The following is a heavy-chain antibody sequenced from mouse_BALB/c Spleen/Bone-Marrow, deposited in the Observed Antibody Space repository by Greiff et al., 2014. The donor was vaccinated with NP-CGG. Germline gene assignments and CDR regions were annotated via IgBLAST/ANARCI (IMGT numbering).Heavy chain of an antibody. D-gene: IGHD1-1*01. V-gene: IGHV14-3*02. CDR3: SRYYYGSSYFDY. J-gene: IGHJ2*01. CDR2: IYPANGNT. Sequence: VQLKQSGAELVKPGASVKLSCTASGFKIKGTYMHWVKQRPEQGLEWIGRIYPANGNTKYDPKFQGKATITADTSSNTAYLQLSSLTPEDTAVYDCSRYYYGSSYFDYWGQGTTLTVSS. CDR1: GFKIKGTY.